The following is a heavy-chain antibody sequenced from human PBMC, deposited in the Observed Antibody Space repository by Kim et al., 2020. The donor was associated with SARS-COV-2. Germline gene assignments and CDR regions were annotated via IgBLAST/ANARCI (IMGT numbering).Heavy chain of an antibody. V-gene: IGHV3-9*01. CDR1: GFIFEDYA. Sequence: GGSLRLSCAASGFIFEDYAMHWVRQTPGKGLEWVSGFTWDSGESAYADSVKGRFTISRDNSKKSLHLQMDPLRAEDTAFYYCTKAIRLGPLLEPFEFWGQGTMVTVSS. CDR3: TKAIRLGPLLEPFEF. J-gene: IGHJ3*01. D-gene: IGHD2-15*01. CDR2: FTWDSGES.